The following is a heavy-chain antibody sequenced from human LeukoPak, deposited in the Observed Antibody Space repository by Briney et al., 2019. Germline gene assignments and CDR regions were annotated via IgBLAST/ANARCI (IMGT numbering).Heavy chain of an antibody. CDR3: ARDFGITGTGNDI. Sequence: HSGGSLRLSCAASGFTVSSNYMSWVRQAPGKGLEWVSVIYSGGSTYHADSVKGRFTISRDNSKNTLYLQMNSLRAEDTAVYYCARDFGITGTGNDIWGQGTMVTVSS. CDR2: IYSGGST. J-gene: IGHJ3*02. V-gene: IGHV3-53*01. CDR1: GFTVSSNY. D-gene: IGHD1-20*01.